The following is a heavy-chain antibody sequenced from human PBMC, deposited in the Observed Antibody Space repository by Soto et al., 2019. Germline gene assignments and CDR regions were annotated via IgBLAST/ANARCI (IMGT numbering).Heavy chain of an antibody. Sequence: WGSLRLSCAASGFTFISYAIHFFRHAPFKWLEWVAVISYDGSNKYYADSVKGRFTISRDNSKNTLYLQMNSLRAEDTAVYYCARFDSSVYGMDVWGQGTTVTVSS. CDR2: ISYDGSNK. V-gene: IGHV3-30-3*01. D-gene: IGHD3-22*01. CDR1: GFTFISYA. CDR3: ARFDSSVYGMDV. J-gene: IGHJ6*02.